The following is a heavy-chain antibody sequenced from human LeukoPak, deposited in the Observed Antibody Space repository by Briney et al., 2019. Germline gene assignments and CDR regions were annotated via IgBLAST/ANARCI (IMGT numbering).Heavy chain of an antibody. Sequence: SETLSLTCAVYGGSFSGYYWSWIRQPPGKGLEWIGEINHSGSTNYNPSLKSRVTISVDTSKNQFSLKLSSVTAADTAVYYCARGLIIRNXLTXYGHYSYGMDVWGQGTTVTVSS. V-gene: IGHV4-34*01. CDR1: GGSFSGYY. CDR2: INHSGST. D-gene: IGHD3-9*01. J-gene: IGHJ6*02. CDR3: ARGLIIRNXLTXYGHYSYGMDV.